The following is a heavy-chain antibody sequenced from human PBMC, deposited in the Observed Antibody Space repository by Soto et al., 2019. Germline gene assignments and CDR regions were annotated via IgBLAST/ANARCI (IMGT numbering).Heavy chain of an antibody. CDR3: LREGPIAAGGPFDP. V-gene: IGHV4-4*02. CDR1: GGSISTTNW. D-gene: IGHD6-13*01. Sequence: SETLSLTCAVSGGSISTTNWWNWVRQPPGQGLEWIGGVYHSGSTNYNPSLKSRVAISVDESKKKFSLRLTSMTAADTAIYYRLREGPIAAGGPFDPWGQGTLVTVSS. J-gene: IGHJ5*02. CDR2: VYHSGST.